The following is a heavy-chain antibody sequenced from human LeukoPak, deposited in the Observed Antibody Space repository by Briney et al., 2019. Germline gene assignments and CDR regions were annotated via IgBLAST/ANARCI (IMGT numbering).Heavy chain of an antibody. CDR1: GGSISSYY. CDR2: IYYSGST. D-gene: IGHD3-10*01. V-gene: IGHV4-59*08. Sequence: PSETLSLTCTVSGGSISSYYWSWIRQPPGKGLEGIGHIYYSGSTNYTPSLKSRVTISVDTSKNQFSLKLSSVTAADTAVYYCARHSFDVTMVRGVSYYYYGMDVWGQGTTVTVSS. J-gene: IGHJ6*02. CDR3: ARHSFDVTMVRGVSYYYYGMDV.